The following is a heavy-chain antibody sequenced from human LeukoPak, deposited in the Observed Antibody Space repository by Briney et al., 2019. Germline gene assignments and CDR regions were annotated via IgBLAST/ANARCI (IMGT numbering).Heavy chain of an antibody. D-gene: IGHD3-3*02. CDR2: ISWNSGSI. CDR1: GFTFDDYA. V-gene: IGHV3-9*01. J-gene: IGHJ4*02. Sequence: QPGRSLRLSCAASGFTFDDYAMHWVRQAPGKGLEWVSGISWNSGSIGYADSVKGRFTISRDNAKNSLYLQMNSLRAEDTALYYCARDRLGPSFSVSHFDLWGQGTLVTVSS. CDR3: ARDRLGPSFSVSHFDL.